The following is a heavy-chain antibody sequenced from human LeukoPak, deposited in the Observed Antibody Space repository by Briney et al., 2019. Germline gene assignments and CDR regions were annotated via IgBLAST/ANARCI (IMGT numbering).Heavy chain of an antibody. CDR1: GFTFSNYA. J-gene: IGHJ4*02. V-gene: IGHV3-23*01. CDR2: ISGSGGST. Sequence: GGSLRLSCAASGFTFSNYAMSWVRQAPGKGLEWVSAISGSGGSTYYADSVKGRFTISRDNAKNSLYLQMNSLRAEDTAVYYCARGEMATIAIDYWGQGTLVTVSS. D-gene: IGHD5-24*01. CDR3: ARGEMATIAIDY.